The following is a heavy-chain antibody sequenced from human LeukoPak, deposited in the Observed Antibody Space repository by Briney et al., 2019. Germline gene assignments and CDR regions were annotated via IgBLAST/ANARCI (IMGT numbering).Heavy chain of an antibody. CDR2: INHSGST. J-gene: IGHJ4*02. Sequence: PSETLSLTCAVYGGSFSGYYWSWIHQPPGKGLEWIGEINHSGSTNYNPSLESRVTISVDTSKNQFSLKLSSVTAADTAVYYCARRQRDFDYWGQGTLVTVSS. CDR3: ARRQRDFDY. V-gene: IGHV4-34*01. CDR1: GGSFSGYY.